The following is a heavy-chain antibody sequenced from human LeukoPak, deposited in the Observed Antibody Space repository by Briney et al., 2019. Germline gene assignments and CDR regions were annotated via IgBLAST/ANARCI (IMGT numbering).Heavy chain of an antibody. CDR3: ARHLLMYYFDY. J-gene: IGHJ4*02. Sequence: SETLSLTCTVSGGSISSSSYYWGWIRQPLGKGLEWIGSIYYSGSTYYNPSLKSRVTISVNTSKNQFSLKLSSVTAADTAVYYCARHLLMYYFDYWGQGTLVTVSS. CDR2: IYYSGST. V-gene: IGHV4-39*01. CDR1: GGSISSSSYY.